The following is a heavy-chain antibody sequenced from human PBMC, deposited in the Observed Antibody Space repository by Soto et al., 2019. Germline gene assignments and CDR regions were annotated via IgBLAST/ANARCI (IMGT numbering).Heavy chain of an antibody. CDR2: ISAYNGNT. V-gene: IGHV1-18*01. CDR3: ARLPNHEVPAALPTNRTYYYYGMDV. CDR1: GYTFTSYG. J-gene: IGHJ6*02. D-gene: IGHD2-2*01. Sequence: QVQLVQSGAEVKKPGASVKVSCKASGYTFTSYGISWVRQAPGQGLEWMGWISAYNGNTNYAQKLQGRVTMTTDTSTSTAYMELRSLRSDDTAVYYCARLPNHEVPAALPTNRTYYYYGMDVWGQGTTVTVSS.